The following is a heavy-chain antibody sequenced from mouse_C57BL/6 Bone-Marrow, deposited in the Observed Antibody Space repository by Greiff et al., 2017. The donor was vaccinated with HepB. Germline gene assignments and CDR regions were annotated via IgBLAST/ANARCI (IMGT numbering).Heavy chain of an antibody. D-gene: IGHD1-1*01. V-gene: IGHV1-19*01. J-gene: IGHJ2*01. CDR3: ARDPIYYYGYFDY. Sequence: EVKLMESGPVLVKPGASVKMSCKASGYTFTDYYMNWVKQSHGKSLEWIGVINPYNGGTSYNQKFKGKATLTVDKSSSTAYMELNSLTSEDSAVYYCARDPIYYYGYFDYWGQGTTLTVSS. CDR2: INPYNGGT. CDR1: GYTFTDYY.